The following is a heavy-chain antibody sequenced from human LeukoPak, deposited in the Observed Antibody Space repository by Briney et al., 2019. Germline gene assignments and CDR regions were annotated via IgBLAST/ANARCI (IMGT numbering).Heavy chain of an antibody. Sequence: PSETLSLTCIVSGGSISSYYWSWIRQPPGKGLEWIGYIYYSGSTNYNPSLKSRVTISVDTSKNQFSLKLSSVTAADTAVYYCARAVIVVVPAAIWWFDPWGQGTLVTVSS. CDR3: ARAVIVVVPAAIWWFDP. CDR2: IYYSGST. V-gene: IGHV4-59*01. D-gene: IGHD2-2*01. J-gene: IGHJ5*02. CDR1: GGSISSYY.